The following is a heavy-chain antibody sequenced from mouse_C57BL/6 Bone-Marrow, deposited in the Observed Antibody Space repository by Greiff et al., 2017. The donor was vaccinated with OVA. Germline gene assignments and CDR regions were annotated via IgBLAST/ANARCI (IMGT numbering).Heavy chain of an antibody. CDR3: KHYDYDGYYFDY. D-gene: IGHD2-4*01. Sequence: EVQLQQSGTVLARPGASVKLSCKTSGYTFTSYWMHWVKQRPGQGLEWIGAIYPGNSDTSYNQKFTGKANLTAVPSASTAYMALSSLTNEDSAGEDCKHYDYDGYYFDYWGQGTTLTVSS. CDR1: GYTFTSYW. CDR2: IYPGNSDT. V-gene: IGHV1-5*01. J-gene: IGHJ2*01.